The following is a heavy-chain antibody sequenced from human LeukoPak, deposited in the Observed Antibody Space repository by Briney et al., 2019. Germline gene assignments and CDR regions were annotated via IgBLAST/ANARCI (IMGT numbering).Heavy chain of an antibody. J-gene: IGHJ5*02. CDR2: IYYSGST. CDR3: VRDSAQPKRIYQLSSGGWFDP. V-gene: IGHV4-30-4*01. D-gene: IGHD2-2*01. Sequence: SQTLSLTCTVSGGSINSRDYYWSWIRQPPGKGLEWIGYIYYSGSTYYNPSLKSRVSISVDTSKNQFSLKLSSLTAADTAVYYCVRDSAQPKRIYQLSSGGWFDPWGQGSLVTVSS. CDR1: GGSINSRDYY.